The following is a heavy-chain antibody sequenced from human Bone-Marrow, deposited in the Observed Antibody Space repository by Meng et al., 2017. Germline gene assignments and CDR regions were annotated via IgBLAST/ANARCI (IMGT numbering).Heavy chain of an antibody. CDR2: INPNRGGT. J-gene: IGHJ4*02. Sequence: ASVKVSCKASGYTFTGYYMHWVRQAPGQGLEWMGRINPNRGGTNYAQKFQGRVTMTRDTSISTAYMELSRLRSDDTAVYYCARDPYSSGWYSFDYWGQGTLVTVSS. V-gene: IGHV1-2*06. CDR3: ARDPYSSGWYSFDY. D-gene: IGHD6-19*01. CDR1: GYTFTGYY.